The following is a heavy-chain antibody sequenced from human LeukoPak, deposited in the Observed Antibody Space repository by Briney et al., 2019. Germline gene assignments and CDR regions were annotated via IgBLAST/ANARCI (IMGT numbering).Heavy chain of an antibody. CDR2: ISQDGSEK. Sequence: PGGSLRLSCAASGFTFSIYWMTWVRQAPGQGLEWVASISQDGSEKHYVDSVKGRFTISRDNAKNSLSLQMNSLRVEDTAVYYCARGQHGLGYWGQGTLVTVSS. CDR1: GFTFSIYW. CDR3: ARGQHGLGY. V-gene: IGHV3-7*01. J-gene: IGHJ4*02. D-gene: IGHD6-19*01.